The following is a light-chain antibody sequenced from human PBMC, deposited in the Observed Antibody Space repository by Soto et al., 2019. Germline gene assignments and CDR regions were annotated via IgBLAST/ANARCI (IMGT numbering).Light chain of an antibody. J-gene: IGKJ2*02. CDR1: QDISNS. Sequence: DIRMTQSPSSLSASVGDTVTITCRASQDISNSLNWYQQKPGTAPNLLIYRASFLHSGVPSRFSGSLSGTVFTLTITSLQPEDFATYYCQQSFGPPCTFGQGTKLEIK. CDR2: RAS. V-gene: IGKV1-39*01. CDR3: QQSFGPPCT.